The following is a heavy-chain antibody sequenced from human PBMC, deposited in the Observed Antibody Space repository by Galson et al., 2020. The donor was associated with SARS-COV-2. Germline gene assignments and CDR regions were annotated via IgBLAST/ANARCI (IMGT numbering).Heavy chain of an antibody. CDR2: IYSTGTT. D-gene: IGHD3-3*01. Sequence: SETLSLTCTVSGGSISSYYWSWIRQPPGKGLEWLGYIYSTGTTKYNPSLKSRITMSVDTSKNQFSLNLSEVTAADTAVYYCARHLRFLKWLFGNGMDVWGQGTTVTGSS. CDR3: ARHLRFLKWLFGNGMDV. CDR1: GGSISSYY. J-gene: IGHJ6*02. V-gene: IGHV4-59*08.